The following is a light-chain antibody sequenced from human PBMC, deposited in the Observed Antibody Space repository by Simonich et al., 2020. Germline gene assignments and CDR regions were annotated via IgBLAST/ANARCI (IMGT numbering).Light chain of an antibody. CDR3: QQYGSSLMYT. V-gene: IGKV3D-20*01. CDR2: DAS. Sequence: EIVLTQSPGTLSLSPGERATLSWRASQSVSSSYLAWYQQKPGLAPRLLIYDASSRATGIPDRFSGSWSGTDFTLTISRLEPEDFAVYYCQQYGSSLMYTFGQGTKLEIK. CDR1: QSVSSSY. J-gene: IGKJ2*01.